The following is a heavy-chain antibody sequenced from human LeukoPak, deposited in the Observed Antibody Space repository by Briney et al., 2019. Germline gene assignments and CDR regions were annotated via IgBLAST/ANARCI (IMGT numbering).Heavy chain of an antibody. CDR2: IYYSGST. Sequence: SETLSLTCTVSGGSISSCYWSWIRQPPGKGLEWIGYIYYSGSTNYNPSLKSRVTISVDTSKNQFSLKLSSVTAADTAVYYCARLMIPDILTGYYYYGMDVWGQGTTVTVSS. V-gene: IGHV4-59*08. CDR3: ARLMIPDILTGYYYYGMDV. CDR1: GGSISSCY. D-gene: IGHD3-9*01. J-gene: IGHJ6*02.